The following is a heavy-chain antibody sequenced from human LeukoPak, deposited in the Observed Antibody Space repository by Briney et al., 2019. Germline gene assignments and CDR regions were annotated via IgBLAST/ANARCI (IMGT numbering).Heavy chain of an antibody. CDR2: IRSKAYGGTT. CDR1: GCTFGEYA. D-gene: IGHD6-19*01. Sequence: GGALRLSCTASGCTFGEYAMSWFRQAPGKGGEGVGFIRSKAYGGTTEYAASVKGRFTISRDDSKSIAYLQMNSLKTEDTAVYYCTRPVIAVAGRGFDYWGQGTLVTVSS. CDR3: TRPVIAVAGRGFDY. V-gene: IGHV3-49*03. J-gene: IGHJ4*02.